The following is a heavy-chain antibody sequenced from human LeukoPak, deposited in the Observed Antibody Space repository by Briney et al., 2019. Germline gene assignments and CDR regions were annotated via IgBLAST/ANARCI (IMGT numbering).Heavy chain of an antibody. Sequence: PGGSLRLSCAASGFTFDDYAMHWVRQAPGKGLEWVSGISWNSGSIGYADSVKGRFTISRDNAKNSLYLQMNSLRAEDTALYYCAKGIAVFAFDIWGQGTMVTVSS. CDR2: ISWNSGSI. D-gene: IGHD6-19*01. J-gene: IGHJ3*02. V-gene: IGHV3-9*01. CDR1: GFTFDDYA. CDR3: AKGIAVFAFDI.